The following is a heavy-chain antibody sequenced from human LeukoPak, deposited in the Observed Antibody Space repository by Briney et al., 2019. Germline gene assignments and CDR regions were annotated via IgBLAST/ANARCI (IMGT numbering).Heavy chain of an antibody. J-gene: IGHJ4*02. V-gene: IGHV1-69*01. D-gene: IGHD3-22*01. CDR3: ATGTPHYYDSSGYFLSGFDY. Sequence: SVKVSCKASGGTFSSYAISWVRQAPGQGLEWMGGIIPIFGTANYAQKFRGRVTITADESTSTAYMELSSLRSEDTAVYYCATGTPHYYDSSGYFLSGFDYWGQGTLVTVPS. CDR2: IIPIFGTA. CDR1: GGTFSSYA.